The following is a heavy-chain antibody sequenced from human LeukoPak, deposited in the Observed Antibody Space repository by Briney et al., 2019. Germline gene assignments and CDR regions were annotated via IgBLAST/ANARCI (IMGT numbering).Heavy chain of an antibody. Sequence: ASVKVSCKATGFTFTNYDINWVRQATGQGLEWMGWMNPINGNTGYAQKFQGRVTITRDTSASTAYMELSSLRSEDTAVYYCARDGVALWGQGTLVTVSS. V-gene: IGHV1-8*01. CDR1: GFTFTNYD. J-gene: IGHJ4*02. D-gene: IGHD3-16*01. CDR3: ARDGVAL. CDR2: MNPINGNT.